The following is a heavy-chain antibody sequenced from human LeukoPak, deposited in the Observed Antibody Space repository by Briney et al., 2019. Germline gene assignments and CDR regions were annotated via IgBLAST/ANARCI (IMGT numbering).Heavy chain of an antibody. CDR2: ISSSGSTI. Sequence: GRSLRLSCEDSGFTFSSYAMNWVLQAPGKGLEWISYISSSGSTIYYADSVKGRFTISRDNAKNSLYLQMNSLRAEDTALYYCARDRQIHVDWSGYYINGGFDYWGQGTLVTVSS. J-gene: IGHJ4*02. D-gene: IGHD3-3*01. CDR1: GFTFSSYA. V-gene: IGHV3-48*01. CDR3: ARDRQIHVDWSGYYINGGFDY.